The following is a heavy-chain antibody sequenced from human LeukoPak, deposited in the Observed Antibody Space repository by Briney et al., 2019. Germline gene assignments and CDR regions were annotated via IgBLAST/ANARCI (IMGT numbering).Heavy chain of an antibody. D-gene: IGHD6-13*01. Sequence: HAGGSLRLSCAASGFTFSNYWISWVRQAPGKGLDWVANIKQDGSEKDYVDSVKGRFTISRDNAKNSLYLQMNSLRAEDTAVYYCARGPGRIAAAGLYYFDYWGQGTLVTVSS. J-gene: IGHJ4*02. CDR2: IKQDGSEK. CDR3: ARGPGRIAAAGLYYFDY. V-gene: IGHV3-7*01. CDR1: GFTFSNYW.